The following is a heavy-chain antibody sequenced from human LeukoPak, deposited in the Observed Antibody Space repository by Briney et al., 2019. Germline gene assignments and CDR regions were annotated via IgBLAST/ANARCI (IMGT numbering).Heavy chain of an antibody. CDR3: ASRRVAVPTSRAFDY. J-gene: IGHJ4*02. V-gene: IGHV3-48*03. CDR1: GFTLGAYE. CDR2: ISGPSI. D-gene: IGHD2/OR15-2a*01. Sequence: PGGSLRLSCAASGFTLGAYEMIWVRQAPGKGLEWISCISGPSIYYTDSVKGRFTVSRDNAKNSLYLQMNSLRAEDTAFYYCASRRVAVPTSRAFDYWGQGTLVTVSS.